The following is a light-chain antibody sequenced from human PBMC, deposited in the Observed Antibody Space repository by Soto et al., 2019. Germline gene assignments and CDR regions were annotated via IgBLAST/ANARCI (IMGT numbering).Light chain of an antibody. J-gene: IGKJ5*01. CDR1: QSVSSSY. Sequence: EKVMTQSPATLSGSPGERATLSCRASQSVSSSYLAWYQQKPGQAPRLLIYGASSRTTGIPDRFSGSGSGTDFTLTISRLEPEDFAVYYCQQYDNSPITFGQGTRLEIK. CDR2: GAS. V-gene: IGKV3-20*01. CDR3: QQYDNSPIT.